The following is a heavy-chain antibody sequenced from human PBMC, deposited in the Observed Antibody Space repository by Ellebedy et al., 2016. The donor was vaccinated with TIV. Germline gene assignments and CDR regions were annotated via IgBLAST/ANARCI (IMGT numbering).Heavy chain of an antibody. CDR1: GYTFSNSG. J-gene: IGHJ4*02. D-gene: IGHD6-19*01. Sequence: AASVTVSCKTSGYTFSNSGISWVRHAPGHGLEWMGWISGYNGHTNYAQRFQDRVTLTADTSTSTVYMEMRSLRSADTALYYCAREGIAVAGPLDYWGQGTLLIVSS. V-gene: IGHV1-18*04. CDR3: AREGIAVAGPLDY. CDR2: ISGYNGHT.